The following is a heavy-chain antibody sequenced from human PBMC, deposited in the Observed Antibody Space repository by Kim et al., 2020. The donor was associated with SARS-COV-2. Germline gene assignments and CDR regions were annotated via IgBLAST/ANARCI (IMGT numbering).Heavy chain of an antibody. Sequence: GGSLRLSCAASGFTFSSYSMNWVRQAPGKGLEWVSSISSSSSYIYYADSVKGRFTISRDNAKNSLYLQMNSLRAEDTAVYYCARESWGIAAAGNYYYYGMDVWGQGTTVTVSS. CDR3: ARESWGIAAAGNYYYYGMDV. CDR2: ISSSSSYI. V-gene: IGHV3-21*01. D-gene: IGHD6-13*01. CDR1: GFTFSSYS. J-gene: IGHJ6*02.